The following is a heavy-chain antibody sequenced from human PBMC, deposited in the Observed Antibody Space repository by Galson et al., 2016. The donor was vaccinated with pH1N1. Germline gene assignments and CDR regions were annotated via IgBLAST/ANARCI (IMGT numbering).Heavy chain of an antibody. Sequence: SLRLSCAGSGFSFNDYAMHWVRQPPGKGLEWITGTSWSTGMKGYADSVKGRFTISRDNARNSLYLEMNSLGPEDTAFYYCAKDLGPFGSGSLAHWGQGILVTVSS. CDR3: AKDLGPFGSGSLAH. V-gene: IGHV3-9*01. D-gene: IGHD3-10*01. J-gene: IGHJ5*02. CDR2: TSWSTGMK. CDR1: GFSFNDYA.